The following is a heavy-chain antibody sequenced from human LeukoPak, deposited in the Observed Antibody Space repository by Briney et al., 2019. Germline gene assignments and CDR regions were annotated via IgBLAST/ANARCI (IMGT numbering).Heavy chain of an antibody. V-gene: IGHV3-7*01. CDR2: IKQDGSEK. CDR3: ARAGGGRPLDP. Sequence: GGSLRFSCAASGFTFTTYPMHWVRRAPGKGLEWVANIKQDGSEKYYVDSVKGRFTISRDNAKNSLYLQMNSLRAEDTAVYCCARAGGGRPLDPWGQGTLVTVSS. D-gene: IGHD2-15*01. CDR1: GFTFTTYP. J-gene: IGHJ5*02.